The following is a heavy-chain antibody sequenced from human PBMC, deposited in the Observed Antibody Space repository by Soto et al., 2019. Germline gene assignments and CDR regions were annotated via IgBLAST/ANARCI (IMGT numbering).Heavy chain of an antibody. CDR3: AKDSGSIPAGRFDP. J-gene: IGHJ5*02. CDR2: FSGRGDST. V-gene: IGHV3-23*01. D-gene: IGHD5-12*01. Sequence: GGSLRLSCAASGFMFADYAMSWVRQAPGKGLEWVSSFSGRGDSTFYADSVRGRCTISRDNSKNTLYLQINSLRAEDTAIYYCAKDSGSIPAGRFDPWGQGTLVTVSS. CDR1: GFMFADYA.